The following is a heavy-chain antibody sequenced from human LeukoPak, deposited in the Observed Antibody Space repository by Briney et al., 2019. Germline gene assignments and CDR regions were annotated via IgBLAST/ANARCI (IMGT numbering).Heavy chain of an antibody. CDR3: TRLSRGAGAAKVFDY. CDR1: GGSLSSYH. Sequence: PSETLSLTCSLSGGSLSSYHWSWFRQPPGKGLEWMGHVFYTGKAVYNPSLTGRITMSVDTSKNQFSLRLPSVAAADTATYYCTRLSRGAGAAKVFDYWGQGILVTVST. V-gene: IGHV4-59*08. J-gene: IGHJ4*02. D-gene: IGHD6-13*01. CDR2: VFYTGKA.